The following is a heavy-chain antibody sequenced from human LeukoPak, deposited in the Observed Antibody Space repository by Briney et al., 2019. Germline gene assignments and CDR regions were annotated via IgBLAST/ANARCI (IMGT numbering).Heavy chain of an antibody. CDR3: ARSSAYCSGGSCYLSPQYYYYMDV. Sequence: ASETLSLTCTVSGGSISSYYWSWIRQPPGKGLEWIGYIYYSGSTNYNPSLKSRVTISVDTSKNQFSLKLSSVTAADTAVYYCARSSAYCSGGSCYLSPQYYYYMDVSGKGTTVTVSS. CDR1: GGSISSYY. J-gene: IGHJ6*03. CDR2: IYYSGST. D-gene: IGHD2-15*01. V-gene: IGHV4-59*01.